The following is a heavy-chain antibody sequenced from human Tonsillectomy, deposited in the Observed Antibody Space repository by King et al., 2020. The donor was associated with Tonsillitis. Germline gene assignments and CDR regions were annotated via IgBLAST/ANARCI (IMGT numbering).Heavy chain of an antibody. V-gene: IGHV3-30*02. CDR1: GFSFSRYG. CDR2: IRYNGNNK. Sequence: VQLVESGGGVVQPGGSLRLSCAASGFSFSRYGMHWVRQAPGKGLEWVTFIRYNGNNKYYADSVNGRFTISRDNSKNTLFLEMNSLTVEDTAIYYCANSLGMATFANWGQGTLVTVSS. J-gene: IGHJ4*02. D-gene: IGHD5-24*01. CDR3: ANSLGMATFAN.